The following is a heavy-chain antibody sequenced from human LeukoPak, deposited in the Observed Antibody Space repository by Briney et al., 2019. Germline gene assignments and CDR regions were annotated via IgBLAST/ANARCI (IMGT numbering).Heavy chain of an antibody. D-gene: IGHD5-24*01. J-gene: IGHJ4*02. Sequence: PGGSLRLSCAASGFTFDDYAVHWVRQAPGKGIEWVSLISWDGGGTYYADSVEGRFTISRDNSKNSLYLQMNSLRAEDTALYYCAKDLKKGYNCPGGGLDNWGQGTLVTVSS. CDR3: AKDLKKGYNCPGGGLDN. CDR2: ISWDGGGT. CDR1: GFTFDDYA. V-gene: IGHV3-43D*03.